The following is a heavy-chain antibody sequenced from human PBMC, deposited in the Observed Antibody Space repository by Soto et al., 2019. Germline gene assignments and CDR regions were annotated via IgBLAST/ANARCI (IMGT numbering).Heavy chain of an antibody. J-gene: IGHJ4*02. CDR3: ARGGVDYYDSSGYYFSPYYFDY. V-gene: IGHV4-30-2*01. CDR1: GGYISSGGYS. D-gene: IGHD3-22*01. CDR2: IYHSGST. Sequence: ASETLSLTCAVSGGYISSGGYSWSWIRQPPGKGLEWIGYIYHSGSTYYNPSLKSRVTISVDRSKNQFSLKLSSVTAADTAVYYCARGGVDYYDSSGYYFSPYYFDYWGQGTLVTVSS.